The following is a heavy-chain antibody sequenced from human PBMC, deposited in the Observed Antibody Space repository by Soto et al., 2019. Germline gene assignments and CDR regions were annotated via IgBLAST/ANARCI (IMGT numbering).Heavy chain of an antibody. J-gene: IGHJ6*03. CDR2: ISGSGGST. V-gene: IGHV3-23*01. CDR1: GFTFSSYA. Sequence: GGSLRLSCAASGFTFSSYAMSWVRQAPGKGLEWVSAISGSGGSTYYADSVKGRFTISRDNSKNTLYLQMNSLRAEDTAVYYCATHGYCSSTSCYAGWRYYYYMDVWGKGTKVTVSS. D-gene: IGHD2-2*01. CDR3: ATHGYCSSTSCYAGWRYYYYMDV.